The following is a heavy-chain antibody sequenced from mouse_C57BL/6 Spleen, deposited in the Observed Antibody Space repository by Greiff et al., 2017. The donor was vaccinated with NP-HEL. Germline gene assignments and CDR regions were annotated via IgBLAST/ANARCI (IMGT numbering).Heavy chain of an antibody. Sequence: VQLQQPGAELVMPGASVKLSCKASGYTFTSYWMHWVKQRPGQGLEWIGEIDPSDSYTNYNQKFKGKSTLTVDKSSSTAYMQLSSLTSEDSAVYYCAMDTTVVARGAMDYWGQGTSVTVSS. CDR3: AMDTTVVARGAMDY. J-gene: IGHJ4*01. CDR1: GYTFTSYW. V-gene: IGHV1-69*01. CDR2: IDPSDSYT. D-gene: IGHD1-1*01.